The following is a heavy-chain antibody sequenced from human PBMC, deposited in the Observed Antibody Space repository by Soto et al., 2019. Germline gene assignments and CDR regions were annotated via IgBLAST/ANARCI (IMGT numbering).Heavy chain of an antibody. V-gene: IGHV1-2*02. CDR3: ARIPPQGDYSKPDFGY. CDR2: INPNSGGT. J-gene: IGHJ4*02. D-gene: IGHD4-4*01. CDR1: GYTFTGYY. Sequence: ASVKVSCKASGYTFTGYYMHWVRQAPGQGLEWMGWINPNSGGTNYAQQFQGRVTMTRDTSISAAYMELSRLTSDDTAVYYCARIPPQGDYSKPDFGYWGQGTLVTVSS.